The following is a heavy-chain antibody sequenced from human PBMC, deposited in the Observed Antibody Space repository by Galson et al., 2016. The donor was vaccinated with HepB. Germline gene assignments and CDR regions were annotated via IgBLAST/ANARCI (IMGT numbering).Heavy chain of an antibody. CDR3: ASAVRGTSPPYYFHGMDV. D-gene: IGHD3-10*02. J-gene: IGHJ6*04. V-gene: IGHV4-30-2*01. Sequence: TLSLTCAVSGGSINSAGYSWSWIRQPPGKGLEWIGYVFHSGSTYYNPSLKSRVAISVDRSKIHFSLNMSSVTDADTAVYYCASAVRGTSPPYYFHGMDVWGRGTMVTVSS. CDR1: GGSINSAGYS. CDR2: VFHSGST.